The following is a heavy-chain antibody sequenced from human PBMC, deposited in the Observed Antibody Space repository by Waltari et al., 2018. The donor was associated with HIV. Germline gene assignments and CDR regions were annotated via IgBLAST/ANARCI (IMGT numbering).Heavy chain of an antibody. V-gene: IGHV3-33*01. J-gene: IGHJ4*02. CDR3: ARGYSSSRWIPLYH. CDR2: FWSDGVEI. D-gene: IGHD6-6*01. CDR1: GLTCSKFA. Sequence: QVQLVESGGGVGQPGTSLTRSWAVSGLTCSKFAIPWVRQSPGKGLEWLAVFWSDGVEISYADSVKGRFTISKGSSQKTLYLHLTSLRAEDTALYYCARGYSSSRWIPLYHWGRGTLVTVSS.